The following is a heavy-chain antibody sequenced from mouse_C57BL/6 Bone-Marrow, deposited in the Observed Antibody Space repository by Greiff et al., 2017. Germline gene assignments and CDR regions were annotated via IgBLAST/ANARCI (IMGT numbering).Heavy chain of an antibody. Sequence: VQLQQSGAELVRPGASVTLSCKASGYTFTDYEMHWVKQTPVHGLEWIGAIDPETGGTAYNQKFKGKAILTADKSSSTAYMELRSLTSEDSAVYYCTRSLITTVVAFDYGGQGTTLTVSS. CDR1: GYTFTDYE. CDR3: TRSLITTVVAFDY. D-gene: IGHD1-1*01. V-gene: IGHV1-15*01. CDR2: IDPETGGT. J-gene: IGHJ2*01.